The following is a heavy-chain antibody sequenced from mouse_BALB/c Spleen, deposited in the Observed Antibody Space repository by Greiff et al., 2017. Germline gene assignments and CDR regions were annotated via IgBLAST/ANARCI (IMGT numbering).Heavy chain of an antibody. CDR3: ARDGNPFDY. D-gene: IGHD2-1*01. V-gene: IGHV1-18*01. CDR1: GYTFTDYN. J-gene: IGHJ2*01. Sequence: VQLQQSGPELVKPGASVKIPCKASGYTFTDYNMDWVKQSHVKSLEWIGDINPNNGGTIYNQKFKGKATLTVDKSSSTAYMELRSLTSEDTAVYYCARDGNPFDYWGQGTTLTVSS. CDR2: INPNNGGT.